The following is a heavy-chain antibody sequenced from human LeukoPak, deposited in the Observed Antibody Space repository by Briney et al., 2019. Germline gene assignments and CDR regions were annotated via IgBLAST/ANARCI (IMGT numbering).Heavy chain of an antibody. CDR2: INPNSGGT. V-gene: IGHV1-2*02. CDR3: ASGMEGWYFDL. Sequence: ASVKVSCKASGYTFTDYSMHWVRQAPGQGLEWMGWINPNSGGTNYTQKFQGRVTVTRDTSISTAYMELISLRSDDTAVYYCASGMEGWYFDLWGRGTLVTVSS. D-gene: IGHD3-3*01. CDR1: GYTFTDYS. J-gene: IGHJ2*01.